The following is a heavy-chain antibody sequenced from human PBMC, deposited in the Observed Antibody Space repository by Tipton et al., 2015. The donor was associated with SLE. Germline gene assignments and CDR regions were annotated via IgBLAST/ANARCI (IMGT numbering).Heavy chain of an antibody. J-gene: IGHJ3*02. D-gene: IGHD6-19*01. V-gene: IGHV4-61*01. CDR1: GGSVSSGSFY. CDR3: ARARWYSSGSAMGDAFDI. CDR2: IYYSGST. Sequence: TLSLTCTVSGGSVSSGSFYWSWIRQPPGKGLEWIGYIYYSGSTNYNPSLKSRVTISVDRSKNQFSLKLSSVTAADTAVYYCARARWYSSGSAMGDAFDIWGQGTMVTVSS.